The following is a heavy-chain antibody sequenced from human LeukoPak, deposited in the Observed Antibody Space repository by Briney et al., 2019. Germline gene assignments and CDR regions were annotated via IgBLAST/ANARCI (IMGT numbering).Heavy chain of an antibody. Sequence: PSETLSLTCTVSGGSMSSYYWSWIRQPPGEGSEWIGYINYSGSTTYNPSLRSRVTMSVDTSKNQFSLKLTSVTAADTAVYHCARGANYGDYGLDAFDVWGQGTMVTVSS. CDR3: ARGANYGDYGLDAFDV. D-gene: IGHD4-17*01. J-gene: IGHJ3*01. CDR1: GGSMSSYY. CDR2: INYSGST. V-gene: IGHV4-59*01.